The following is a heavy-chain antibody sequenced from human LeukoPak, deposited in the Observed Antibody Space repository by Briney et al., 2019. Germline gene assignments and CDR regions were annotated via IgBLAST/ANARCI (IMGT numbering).Heavy chain of an antibody. CDR3: AKEPTSYSSGWYFHH. D-gene: IGHD6-25*01. V-gene: IGHV3-30*18. Sequence: PGRSLRLSCAASGFIFSNYGMHWVRQAPAKVLDCVAVISHDGRTEFYADSVKGRFTISRDNSKNTLDLQMFSLRAEDTAVYYCAKEPTSYSSGWYFHHWGQGALVTVSS. J-gene: IGHJ1*01. CDR2: ISHDGRTE. CDR1: GFIFSNYG.